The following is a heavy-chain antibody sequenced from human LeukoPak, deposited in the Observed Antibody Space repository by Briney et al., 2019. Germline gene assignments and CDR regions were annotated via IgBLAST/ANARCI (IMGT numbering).Heavy chain of an antibody. CDR2: IYYSGST. V-gene: IGHV4-39*07. Sequence: SETLSLTCTVSGGSISSSSYYWGWIRQPPGKGLEGIGRIYYSGSTCYNPSLKSRVTISVNTSKKQCSRKLSSVTAAHTAVYYCARFGSIKTYDFWSGYLDYWGQGTLVSVSS. CDR1: GGSISSSSYY. J-gene: IGHJ4*02. CDR3: ARFGSIKTYDFWSGYLDY. D-gene: IGHD3-3*01.